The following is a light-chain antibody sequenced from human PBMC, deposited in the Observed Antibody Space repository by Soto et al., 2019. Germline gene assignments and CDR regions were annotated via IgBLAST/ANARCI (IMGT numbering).Light chain of an antibody. CDR2: GNS. J-gene: IGLJ1*01. CDR3: QSYDSSLSGYV. CDR1: SSNIGAGYD. V-gene: IGLV1-40*01. Sequence: QSVLTQPPSVCGAPGQRVTISCTGSSSNIGAGYDVHWYQQLPGTAPKLLIYGNSNRPSGVPDRFSGSKSGTSASLAITELQAEDVADYYCQSYDSSLSGYVFGTGTKVTVL.